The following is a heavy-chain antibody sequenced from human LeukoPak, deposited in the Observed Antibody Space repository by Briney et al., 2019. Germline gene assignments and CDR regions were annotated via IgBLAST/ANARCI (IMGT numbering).Heavy chain of an antibody. CDR3: ARKAGYYYRSGILY. J-gene: IGHJ4*02. CDR2: ISSSGSTI. Sequence: GGSLRLSCAASGFTFSSYEMNWVRQAPGKGLEWVSYISSSGSTIYYADSVKGRFTISRDNAKNSLYLQMNSLSAEDTAVSYCARKAGYYYRSGILYWGQGTLVPVSS. D-gene: IGHD3-10*01. CDR1: GFTFSSYE. V-gene: IGHV3-48*03.